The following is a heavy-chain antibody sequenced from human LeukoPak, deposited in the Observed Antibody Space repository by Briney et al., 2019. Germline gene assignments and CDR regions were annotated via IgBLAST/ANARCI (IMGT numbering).Heavy chain of an antibody. V-gene: IGHV4-39*01. CDR1: GGSISSSSYY. CDR2: IYYSGST. J-gene: IGHJ4*02. CDR3: ARVRYGDCFDY. Sequence: SETLSLTCTVSGGSISSSSYYWGWIRQPPGKGLEWIGSIYYSGSTYYNPSLKSRVTISVDTSKNQFSLKLSSVTAADTAVYYCARVRYGDCFDYWGQGTLVTVSS. D-gene: IGHD4-17*01.